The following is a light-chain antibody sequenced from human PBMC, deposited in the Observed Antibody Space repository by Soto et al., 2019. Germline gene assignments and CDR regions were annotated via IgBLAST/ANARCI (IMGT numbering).Light chain of an antibody. V-gene: IGLV1-40*01. CDR3: QSYDSSLSGYV. J-gene: IGLJ7*01. CDR1: SSNIGAGYD. CDR2: ANN. Sequence: QSVLTQPPSVSGAPGQRVTISCTGSSSNIGAGYDVHWYQQLPGTAPKLLIYANNFRASGVPDRFSGSKSGTSASLAITGLQAEDEADYYCQSYDSSLSGYVFGAGTQLTVL.